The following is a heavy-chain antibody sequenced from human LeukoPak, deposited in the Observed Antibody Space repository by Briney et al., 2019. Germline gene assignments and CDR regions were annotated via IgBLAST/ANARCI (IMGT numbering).Heavy chain of an antibody. CDR3: ISPSIAARYYCYYYYMDV. V-gene: IGHV3-73*01. J-gene: IGHJ6*03. CDR1: GFTFSGSA. CDR2: IRSKANSYAT. Sequence: GGSLKLSCAASGFTFSGSAMHWVRQASGKGLEWVGRIRSKANSYATAYAASVKGRFTISRDDSKNTAYLQMNSLKTEDTAVYYCISPSIAARYYCYYYYMDVWGKGTTVTVSS. D-gene: IGHD6-6*01.